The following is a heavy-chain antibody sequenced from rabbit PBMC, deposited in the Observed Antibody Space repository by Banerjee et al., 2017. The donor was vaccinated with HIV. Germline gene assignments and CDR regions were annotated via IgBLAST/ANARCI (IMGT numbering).Heavy chain of an antibody. V-gene: IGHV1S45*01. CDR3: ASAGYYTYGYAGYAPDWLDL. CDR2: IYAGSSGNS. D-gene: IGHD6-1*01. Sequence: QEQLEESGGGLVKPGASLTLTCTASGFDLSIYYMCWFRQAPDKGPEWIGCIYAGSSGNSYYANWAKGRFTISKPSSTTVTLQVTSLTAADTATYFCASAGYYTYGYAGYAPDWLDLRGPGTLV. J-gene: IGHJ5*01. CDR1: GFDLSIYY.